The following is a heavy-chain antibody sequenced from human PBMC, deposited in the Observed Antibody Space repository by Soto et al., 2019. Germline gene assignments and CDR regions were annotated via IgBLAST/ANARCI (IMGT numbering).Heavy chain of an antibody. CDR1: GGTFSSYT. D-gene: IGHD4-17*01. CDR3: ASDPYDYGDYSYYYGMDG. CDR2: IIPILGIA. J-gene: IGHJ6*04. Sequence: QVQLVQSGAEVKKPGSSVKVSCKASGGTFSSYTISWVRQAPGQGLEWMGRIIPILGIANYAQKFQGRVTITAYXXTXTXVMALGGLGSEDRAAYYCASDPYDYGDYSYYYGMDGWGKGTTVTVPS. V-gene: IGHV1-69*02.